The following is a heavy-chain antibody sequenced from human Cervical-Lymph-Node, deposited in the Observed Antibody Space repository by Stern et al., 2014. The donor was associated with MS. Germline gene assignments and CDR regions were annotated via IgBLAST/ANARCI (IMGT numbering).Heavy chain of an antibody. V-gene: IGHV1-18*01. CDR3: ARGDCGSMGCHFTNWFDP. J-gene: IGHJ5*02. D-gene: IGHD2-2*01. Sequence: QVQLVQSGAEVKKPGASVKVSCKASGYTFANYGISWVRQAPGQGLEWMGWISAYTGDTKYTQNLQGRVTMTADTSTSTSYMELRSLISDDTAVYYCARGDCGSMGCHFTNWFDPWGQGTLVTVSS. CDR2: ISAYTGDT. CDR1: GYTFANYG.